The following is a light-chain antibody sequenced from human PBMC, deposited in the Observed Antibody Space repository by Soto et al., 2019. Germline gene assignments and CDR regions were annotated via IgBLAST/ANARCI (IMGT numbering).Light chain of an antibody. Sequence: QSVLTQSSSASASLGSSVKLTCTLSSGHSSYIIAWHQQQPGKAPRYLMKLEGSGSYNKGSGVPDRFSGSSSGADRYLTISNLQFEDEADYYCETWDSNTRVFGTGPKVTVL. CDR1: SGHSSYI. CDR3: ETWDSNTRV. CDR2: LEGSGSY. J-gene: IGLJ1*01. V-gene: IGLV4-60*02.